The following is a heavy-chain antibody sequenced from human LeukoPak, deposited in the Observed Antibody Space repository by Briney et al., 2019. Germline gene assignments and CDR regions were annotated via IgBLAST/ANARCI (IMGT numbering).Heavy chain of an antibody. V-gene: IGHV1-8*02. CDR1: GGTFSSYA. CDR2: MNPNSGNT. D-gene: IGHD4-17*01. J-gene: IGHJ4*02. Sequence: ASVKVSCKASGGTFSSYAISWVRQAPGQGLEWMGWMNPNSGNTGYAQKFQGRVTMTRNTSISTAYMELSSLRSEDTAVYYCARGNENGETDYWGQGTLVTVSS. CDR3: ARGNENGETDY.